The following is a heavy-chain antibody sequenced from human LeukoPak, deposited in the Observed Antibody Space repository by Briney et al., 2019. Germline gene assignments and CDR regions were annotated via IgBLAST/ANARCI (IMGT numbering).Heavy chain of an antibody. J-gene: IGHJ4*02. CDR1: GFTFSSYA. D-gene: IGHD2-15*01. CDR3: AKGRRAVVVVAALDY. Sequence: GGSLRLSCAASGFTFSSYAMSWVRQAPGKGLKWVSAISGSGGSTYYADSVKGRFTISRDNSKNTLYLQMNSLRAEDTAVYYCAKGRRAVVVVAALDYWGQGTLVTVSS. CDR2: ISGSGGST. V-gene: IGHV3-23*01.